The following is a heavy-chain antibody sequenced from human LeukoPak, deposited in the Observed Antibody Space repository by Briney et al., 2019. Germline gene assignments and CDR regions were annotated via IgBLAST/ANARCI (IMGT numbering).Heavy chain of an antibody. CDR3: AKDMVGVTQTFYYFDY. CDR2: ISWNSGSI. J-gene: IGHJ4*02. V-gene: IGHV3-9*01. Sequence: PGRSLRLSYAASGFTFDDYAMHWVRQAPGKGLEWVSGISWNSGSIGYADSVKGRFTISRDNAKNSLYLQMNSLRAEDTALYYCAKDMVGVTQTFYYFDYWGQGTLVTVSS. D-gene: IGHD2-15*01. CDR1: GFTFDDYA.